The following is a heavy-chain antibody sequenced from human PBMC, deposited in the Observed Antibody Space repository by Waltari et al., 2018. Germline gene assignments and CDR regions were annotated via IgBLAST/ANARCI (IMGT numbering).Heavy chain of an antibody. CDR3: ARSDYDFWSGHPNNWFDP. D-gene: IGHD3-3*01. J-gene: IGHJ5*02. V-gene: IGHV4-4*07. CDR1: GGSISSYY. Sequence: QVQLQESGPGLVKPSETLSLTCTVSGGSISSYYWSWIRQPAGQGLEWIGRIYTSGSTNYNPSLKSRVTMSVDTSKNQFSLKLSSVTAADTAVYYCARSDYDFWSGHPNNWFDPWGQGTLVTVSS. CDR2: IYTSGST.